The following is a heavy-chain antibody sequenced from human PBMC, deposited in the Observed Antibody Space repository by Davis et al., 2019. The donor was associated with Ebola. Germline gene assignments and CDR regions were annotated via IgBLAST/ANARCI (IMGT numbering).Heavy chain of an antibody. V-gene: IGHV1-18*01. CDR2: INPNSGGT. CDR1: GGTFSSYA. Sequence: ASVKVSYKASGGTFSSYAISWVRQAPGQGLEWMGWINPNSGGTNYAQKLQGRVTMTTDTSTSTAYMELRSLRSDDTAVYYCARCIVATAGWFDPWGQGTLVTVSS. D-gene: IGHD5-12*01. CDR3: ARCIVATAGWFDP. J-gene: IGHJ5*02.